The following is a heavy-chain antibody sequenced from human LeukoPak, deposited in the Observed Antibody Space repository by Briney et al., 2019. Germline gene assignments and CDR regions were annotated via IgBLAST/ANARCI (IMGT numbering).Heavy chain of an antibody. D-gene: IGHD3-3*01. Sequence: GASVKVSCKVSGYTLTELSMHWVRQAPGKGLEWMGGFDPEDGETIYAQKFQGRVTMTEDTSTDTAYMELSSLRSEDTAVYYCAAVLRITIFVRFDPWGQGTLVTVSS. CDR1: GYTLTELS. V-gene: IGHV1-24*01. CDR2: FDPEDGET. CDR3: AAVLRITIFVRFDP. J-gene: IGHJ5*02.